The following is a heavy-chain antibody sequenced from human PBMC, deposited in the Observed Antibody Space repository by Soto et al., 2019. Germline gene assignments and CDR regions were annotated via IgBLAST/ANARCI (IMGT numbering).Heavy chain of an antibody. J-gene: IGHJ3*02. V-gene: IGHV4-34*01. Sequence: SETLSLTCAVYGGSFSGYYWSWIRQPPGKGLEWIGEINHSGSTNYNPSLKSRVTISVDTSKNQFSLKLSSVTAADTAVYYCAKWEWLRDAFDIWGQGTMVTVSS. CDR2: INHSGST. CDR1: GGSFSGYY. D-gene: IGHD5-12*01. CDR3: AKWEWLRDAFDI.